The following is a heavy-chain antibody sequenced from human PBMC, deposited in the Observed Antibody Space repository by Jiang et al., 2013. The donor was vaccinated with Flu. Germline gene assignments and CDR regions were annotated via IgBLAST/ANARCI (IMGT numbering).Heavy chain of an antibody. CDR3: ARIVDTAMVTLDY. J-gene: IGHJ4*02. Sequence: IIYPGDSDTRYSPSFQGQVTISADKSISTAYLQWSSLKASDTAMYYCARIVDTAMVTLDYWGQGTLVTVSS. CDR2: IYPGDSDT. D-gene: IGHD5-18*01. V-gene: IGHV5-51*01.